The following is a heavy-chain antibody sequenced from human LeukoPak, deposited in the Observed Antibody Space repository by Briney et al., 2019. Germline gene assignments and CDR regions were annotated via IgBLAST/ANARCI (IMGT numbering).Heavy chain of an antibody. J-gene: IGHJ4*02. CDR3: AREPTGLVFDY. CDR2: IYYSGST. V-gene: IGHV4-59*12. CDR1: GGSISSYY. Sequence: PETLSLTCTVSGGSISSYYWSWIRQPPGKGLEWIGYIYYSGSTNYNPSLKSRVTISVDTSKNQFSLKLSSVTAADTAVYYCAREPTGLVFDYWGQGTLVTVSS. D-gene: IGHD6-19*01.